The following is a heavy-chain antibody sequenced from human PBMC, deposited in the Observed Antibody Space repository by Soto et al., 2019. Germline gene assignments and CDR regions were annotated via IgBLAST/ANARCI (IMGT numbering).Heavy chain of an antibody. J-gene: IGHJ5*02. CDR2: MYYSGTT. CDR1: GGSISSRGFY. D-gene: IGHD6-25*01. CDR3: AVVDSTGNWFDP. Sequence: ASETLSLTCTVSGGSISSRGFYLGWLRQTPGKGLEFIGSMYYSGTTYYNPSLKSRVTISVDTSKNQFTLKLISVTAADTAVYYCAVVDSTGNWFDPWGEGALVTVSS. V-gene: IGHV4-39*01.